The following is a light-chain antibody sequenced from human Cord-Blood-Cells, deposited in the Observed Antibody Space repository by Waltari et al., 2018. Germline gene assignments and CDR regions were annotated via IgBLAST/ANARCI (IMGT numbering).Light chain of an antibody. V-gene: IGLV2-14*01. CDR3: SSYTSSSTYVV. CDR2: DVS. CDR1: RSDVGGYIH. J-gene: IGLJ2*01. Sequence: QSALTQPASVSGSPGQSITIPCTGTRSDVGGYIHVSWYQQHPGKAPKLMIYDVSNRPSGVSNRFSGSKSGNTASLTISGLQAEDEADYYCSSYTSSSTYVVFGGGTKLTVL.